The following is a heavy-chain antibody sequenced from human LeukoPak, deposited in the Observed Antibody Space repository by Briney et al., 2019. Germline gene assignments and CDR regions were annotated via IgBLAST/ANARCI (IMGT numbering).Heavy chain of an antibody. V-gene: IGHV4-4*02. Sequence: SETLSLTCAVSGGSISSNNWWSWVRQPPGKGLEWIGEIYHSGSTNYNPSLMRPVTISVDRSKNQFSLKLSSVTAADTAVYYCARDTLTSGSYLHNWFDPWGQGTLVTVSS. J-gene: IGHJ5*02. CDR2: IYHSGST. CDR1: GGSISSNNW. CDR3: ARDTLTSGSYLHNWFDP. D-gene: IGHD1-26*01.